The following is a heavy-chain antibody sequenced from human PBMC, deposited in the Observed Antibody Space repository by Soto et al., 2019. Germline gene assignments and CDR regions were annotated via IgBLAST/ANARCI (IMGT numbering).Heavy chain of an antibody. CDR1: GGTYGSYT. CDR2: IIPILGIA. V-gene: IGHV1-69*04. CDR3: AKDPQQWLTIFDY. D-gene: IGHD6-19*01. J-gene: IGHJ4*02. Sequence: SVKVSCKASGGTYGSYTIRWVRQAPGQGLEWMGRIIPILGIANYAQKFQGRVTITADKSKNTLFLQMNSLRAGDTAVYYCAKDPQQWLTIFDYWGQGTLVTVSS.